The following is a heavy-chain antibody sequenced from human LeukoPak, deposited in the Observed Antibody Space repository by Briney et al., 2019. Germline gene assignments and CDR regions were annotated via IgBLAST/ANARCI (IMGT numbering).Heavy chain of an antibody. V-gene: IGHV3-48*03. CDR3: ARGNYGMDV. Sequence: PGGSLRLSCAASGFTFSSYEMNWVRQAPGKGLEWVSYISSSGSTIYYADSVKGRFTISRDNAKNTLYLQLSSLRAEDTAVYYCARGNYGMDVWGQGTTVIVSS. CDR1: GFTFSSYE. CDR2: ISSSGSTI. J-gene: IGHJ6*02.